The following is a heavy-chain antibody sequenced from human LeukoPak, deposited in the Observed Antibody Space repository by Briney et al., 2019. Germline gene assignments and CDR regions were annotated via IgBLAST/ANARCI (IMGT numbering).Heavy chain of an antibody. CDR1: GYSISSSSW. D-gene: IGHD3-10*01. V-gene: IGHV4-28*03. CDR3: AREWFGLDY. CDR2: IYHSGTT. J-gene: IGHJ4*02. Sequence: SDTLSLTCAVSGYSISSSSWWGWIRQPPGKGLEWIAYIYHSGTTYYNPSLQSRVTMSVDTSKNQFSLKLSSVTAADTAVYYCAREWFGLDYWGQGTLVTVSS.